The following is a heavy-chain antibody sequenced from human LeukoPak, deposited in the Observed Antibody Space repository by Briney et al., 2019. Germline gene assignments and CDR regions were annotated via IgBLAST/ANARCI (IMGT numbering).Heavy chain of an antibody. CDR3: ASSPLRGSYYSADAFDI. D-gene: IGHD1-26*01. J-gene: IGHJ3*02. CDR1: GGSISSSNW. CDR2: IYHSGST. V-gene: IGHV4-4*02. Sequence: SGTLSLTCAVSGGSISSSNWWSWVRQPPGKGLEWIGEIYHSGSTNYNPFLKSRVTISVDRSKNQFSLKLSSVTAADTAVYYCASSPLRGSYYSADAFDIWGQGTMVTVSS.